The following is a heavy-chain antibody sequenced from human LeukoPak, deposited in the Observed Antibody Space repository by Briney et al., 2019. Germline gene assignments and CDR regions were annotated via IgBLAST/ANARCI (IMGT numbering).Heavy chain of an antibody. CDR1: GGSFSGYY. J-gene: IGHJ6*03. V-gene: IGHV4-34*01. Sequence: SETLSLTCAVYGGSFSGYYWSWIRQSPGKGLEWIGEINHSGSTNYNPSLKSRVTISVDTSKNQFSLKLSSVTAADTAVYYCARGDKQNYYYYYMDVWGKGTTVTVSS. D-gene: IGHD1/OR15-1a*01. CDR3: ARGDKQNYYYYYMDV. CDR2: INHSGST.